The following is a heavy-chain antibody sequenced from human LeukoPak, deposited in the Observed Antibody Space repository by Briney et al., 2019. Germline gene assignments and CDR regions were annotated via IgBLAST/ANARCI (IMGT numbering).Heavy chain of an antibody. CDR1: GGSLSRYY. CDR3: ARHPGIQLWIDY. Sequence: AETLSLTCSVSGGSLSRYYWSWLRQPPGKGLEWIGYIYDNSGNNPTNYNPSLKSRVTISLDASNNQFSLKLTSLTAADTAVYYCARHPGIQLWIDYWGQGTLVTVSS. J-gene: IGHJ4*02. CDR2: IYDNSGNNPT. D-gene: IGHD5-18*01. V-gene: IGHV4-59*08.